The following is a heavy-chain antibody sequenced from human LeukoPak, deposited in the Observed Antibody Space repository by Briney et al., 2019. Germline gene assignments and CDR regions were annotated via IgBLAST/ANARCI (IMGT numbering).Heavy chain of an antibody. CDR3: AVTYYYGSGSYEDAFDI. V-gene: IGHV1-2*02. CDR2: INPNSGGT. CDR1: GYTFTGYY. J-gene: IGHJ3*02. D-gene: IGHD3-10*01. Sequence: ASVKVSCKASGYTFTGYYMHWVRQAPGQGLEWMGWINPNSGGTNYAQKFQGRVTMTRDTSISTAYMELSRLRSDDTAVYYCAVTYYYGSGSYEDAFDIWGQGTMVTVSS.